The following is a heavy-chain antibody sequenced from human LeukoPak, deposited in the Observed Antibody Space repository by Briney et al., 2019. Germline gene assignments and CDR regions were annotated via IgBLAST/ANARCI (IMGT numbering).Heavy chain of an antibody. Sequence: SVKVSCKASGGTFSSYAISWVRQAPGQGLEWMGGIIPTFGTANYAQKFQGRVTITADESTSTAYMELSSLRSEDTAVYYCARDRTVAAAGFDYWGQGTLVTVSS. CDR2: IIPTFGTA. V-gene: IGHV1-69*13. CDR1: GGTFSSYA. J-gene: IGHJ4*02. CDR3: ARDRTVAAAGFDY. D-gene: IGHD6-13*01.